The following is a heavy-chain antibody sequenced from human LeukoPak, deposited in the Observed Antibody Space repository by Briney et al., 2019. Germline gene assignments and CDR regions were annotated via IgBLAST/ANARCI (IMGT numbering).Heavy chain of an antibody. J-gene: IGHJ4*02. Sequence: PGGSLRLSCAASAFTFSSYNMNWVRQTPGKGLEWVSSISSSSSFIFYADSVKGRFTISRDNAKNSLYLQMNSLRAEDTAVYYCARMYYDSSGYYYFDYWGQGTLVSVSS. D-gene: IGHD3-22*01. CDR2: ISSSSSFI. CDR1: AFTFSSYN. V-gene: IGHV3-21*04. CDR3: ARMYYDSSGYYYFDY.